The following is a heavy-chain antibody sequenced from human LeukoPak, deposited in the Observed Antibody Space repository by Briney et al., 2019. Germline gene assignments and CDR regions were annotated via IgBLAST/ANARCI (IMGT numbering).Heavy chain of an antibody. D-gene: IGHD3-10*01. CDR2: ISSSGSTI. CDR3: ARDRVAGGAFDI. V-gene: IGHV3-48*03. Sequence: PGGSLRLSCAASGFTFSSYEMNWVRQAPGRGLEWVSYISSSGSTIYYADSVKGRFTISRDNAKNSLYLQMDSLRAEDTAVYYCARDRVAGGAFDIWGQGTMVTVSS. J-gene: IGHJ3*02. CDR1: GFTFSSYE.